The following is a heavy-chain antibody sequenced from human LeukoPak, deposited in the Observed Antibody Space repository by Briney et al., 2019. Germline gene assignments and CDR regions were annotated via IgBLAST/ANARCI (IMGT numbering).Heavy chain of an antibody. D-gene: IGHD1-7*01. CDR2: IYTSGST. J-gene: IGHJ4*02. V-gene: IGHV4-61*02. Sequence: SETLSLTCTVSGGSISSGSYYWSWIRQPAGKGLEWIGRIYTSGSTNYNPSLKSRVTISVDTSKNQFSLKLSSVTAADTAVYYCARGGLALQLELQYFDYWGQGTLVTVSS. CDR3: ARGGLALQLELQYFDY. CDR1: GGSISSGSYY.